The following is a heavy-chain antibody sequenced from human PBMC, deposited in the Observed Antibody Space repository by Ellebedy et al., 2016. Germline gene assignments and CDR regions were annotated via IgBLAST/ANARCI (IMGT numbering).Heavy chain of an antibody. CDR3: ATVILEDVGAFDI. CDR2: IISSGSTI. CDR1: GFTFSDYY. D-gene: IGHD2/OR15-2a*01. V-gene: IGHV3-11*01. Sequence: GGSLRLSCAASGFTFSDYYMSWIRQAPGKGLEWVSYIISSGSTIYYADSVKGRFTISRDNAKNSLYLQMNSLRAEDTAVYYCATVILEDVGAFDIWGQGTMVTVSS. J-gene: IGHJ3*02.